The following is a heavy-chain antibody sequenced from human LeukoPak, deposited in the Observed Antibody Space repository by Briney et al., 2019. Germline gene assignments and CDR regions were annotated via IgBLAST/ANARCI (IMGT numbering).Heavy chain of an antibody. D-gene: IGHD1-26*01. V-gene: IGHV4-4*09. CDR2: IYTSGST. CDR1: GGSISGYY. Sequence: PSETLSLTCTVSGGSISGYYWSWIRQPPGKGPEWIGYIYTSGSTNYNPSLKSRVTISVDTSKNQFSLRLSSVTAADTAMYFCARAYSRSYSHFDDWGQGTLVTVSS. J-gene: IGHJ4*02. CDR3: ARAYSRSYSHFDD.